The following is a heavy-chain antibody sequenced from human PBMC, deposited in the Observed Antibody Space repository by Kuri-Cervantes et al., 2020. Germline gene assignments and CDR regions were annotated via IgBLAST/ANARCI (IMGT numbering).Heavy chain of an antibody. D-gene: IGHD6-19*01. Sequence: GESLKISCAASGFTFSSYSMNWVRQAPGKGLERVADIKQDGSVKYYVDSVKGRFTISRDNARNSLYLQMNSLRVEDTAVYYCARGVGTQWPPQWGQGTLVTVSS. CDR2: IKQDGSVK. J-gene: IGHJ4*02. CDR3: ARGVGTQWPPQ. CDR1: GFTFSSYS. V-gene: IGHV3-7*01.